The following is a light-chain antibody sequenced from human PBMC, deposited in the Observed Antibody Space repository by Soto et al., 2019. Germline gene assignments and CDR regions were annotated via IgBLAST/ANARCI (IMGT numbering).Light chain of an antibody. Sequence: QSALTQPASVSGSPGQSITISCTGTSIDVGGSNYVSWYQQHPGKAPKLMIYDGSNRPSGVSNRFSGSKSGNTASLTISGLQAEDEADYYCSSYTSSSTLDVFGTGTKLTVL. CDR3: SSYTSSSTLDV. V-gene: IGLV2-14*01. J-gene: IGLJ1*01. CDR2: DGS. CDR1: SIDVGGSNY.